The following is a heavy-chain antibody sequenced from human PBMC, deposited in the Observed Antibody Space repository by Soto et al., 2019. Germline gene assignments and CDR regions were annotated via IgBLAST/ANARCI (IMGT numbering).Heavy chain of an antibody. D-gene: IGHD2-2*01. Sequence: ASVKVSFKASGYTFTSYDINWVRQATGQGLEWMGWMNPNSGNTGYAQKFQGRVTMTRNTSISTAYMELSSLRSEDTAVYYCVRGRVVPAAITETPYYYYYMDVWGKGTTVTVSS. CDR2: MNPNSGNT. V-gene: IGHV1-8*01. CDR3: VRGRVVPAAITETPYYYYYMDV. CDR1: GYTFTSYD. J-gene: IGHJ6*03.